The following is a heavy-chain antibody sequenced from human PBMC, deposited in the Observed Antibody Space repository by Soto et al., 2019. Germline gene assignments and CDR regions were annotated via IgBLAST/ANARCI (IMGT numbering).Heavy chain of an antibody. J-gene: IGHJ3*02. CDR1: GYSFTSYW. D-gene: IGHD3-3*01. CDR3: ARQRKDYDFWSGYSPPGAFDI. CDR2: IDPSDSYT. Sequence: PGESLKISCKGSGYSFTSYWISWVRQMPGKGLEWMGRIDPSDSYTNYSPSFQGHVTISADKSISTAYLQWSSLKASDTAMYYCARQRKDYDFWSGYSPPGAFDIWGQGTMVTVSS. V-gene: IGHV5-10-1*01.